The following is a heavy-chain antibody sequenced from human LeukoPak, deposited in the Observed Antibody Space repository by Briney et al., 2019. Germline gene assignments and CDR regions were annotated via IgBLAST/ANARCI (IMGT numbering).Heavy chain of an antibody. J-gene: IGHJ4*02. CDR2: IKQDGSEK. CDR1: GFTFSSYW. Sequence: AGGSLRLSCVVSGFTFSSYWMSWVRQARGKVQGWEAHIKQDGSEKYYVDSVKGRFTMSRDNARNSLYLQMNSLRAEDTAVYYCARVQWELRGVGSYFEYWGQGALVTVSS. CDR3: ARVQWELRGVGSYFEY. D-gene: IGHD1-26*01. V-gene: IGHV3-7*01.